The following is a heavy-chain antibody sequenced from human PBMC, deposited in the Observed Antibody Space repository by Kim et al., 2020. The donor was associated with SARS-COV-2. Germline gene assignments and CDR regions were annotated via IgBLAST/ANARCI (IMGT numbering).Heavy chain of an antibody. CDR3: AKDSGLGELPSHFDY. V-gene: IGHV3-23*01. J-gene: IGHJ4*02. D-gene: IGHD3-10*01. Sequence: DSVKGRFTISRDNSKNTLYLQMNSLRAEDTAVYYCAKDSGLGELPSHFDYWGQGTLVTVSS.